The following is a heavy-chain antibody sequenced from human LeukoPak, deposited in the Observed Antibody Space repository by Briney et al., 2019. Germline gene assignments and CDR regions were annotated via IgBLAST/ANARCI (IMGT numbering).Heavy chain of an antibody. CDR3: AELGITMIGGV. CDR2: IIDDSAYK. V-gene: IGHV3-21*01. CDR1: GFTFRSSS. Sequence: SGGSLRLSCTGSGFTFRSSSMNWVRQAPGKGLEWVSSIIDDSAYKYYADSVRGRFTISRDNAKNSVYLQMNSLTAEDTAVYYCAELGITMIGGVWGKGTTVTISS. J-gene: IGHJ6*04. D-gene: IGHD3-10*02.